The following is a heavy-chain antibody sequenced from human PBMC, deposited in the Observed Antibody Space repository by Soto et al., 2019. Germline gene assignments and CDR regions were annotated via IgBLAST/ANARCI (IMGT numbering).Heavy chain of an antibody. CDR2: IYYSGST. Sequence: SETLSLTCTVSGGSISSYYWSWIRQPPGKGLEWIGYIYYSGSTNYNPSLKSRVTISVDTSKNQFSLKLSSVTAADTAVYYCASKVTDDILTGYYYGMDVWGQGTTVTVS. CDR3: ASKVTDDILTGYYYGMDV. J-gene: IGHJ6*02. CDR1: GGSISSYY. V-gene: IGHV4-59*01. D-gene: IGHD3-9*01.